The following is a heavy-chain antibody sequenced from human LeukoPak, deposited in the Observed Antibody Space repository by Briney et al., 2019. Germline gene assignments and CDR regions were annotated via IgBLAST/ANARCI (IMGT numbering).Heavy chain of an antibody. CDR1: GGSVSSYY. J-gene: IGHJ6*02. V-gene: IGHV4-59*02. CDR3: ARDNWNYGSSMDV. D-gene: IGHD1-7*01. CDR2: IYYSGST. Sequence: SETLSLTCTVSGGSVSSYYWSWIRQPPGKGLEWIGYIYYSGSTNYNPSLKSRVTISVDTSKNQFSLKLSSVTAADTAAYHCARDNWNYGSSMDVWGQGTTVTVSS.